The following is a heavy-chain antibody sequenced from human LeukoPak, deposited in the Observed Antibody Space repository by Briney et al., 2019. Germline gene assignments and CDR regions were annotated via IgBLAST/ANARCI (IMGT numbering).Heavy chain of an antibody. Sequence: SETLSLTCTVSGGSISSSSYSWGWIRQPPGKGLEWIGSISYSGSTYYNPSLKGRVTISVDTSKNQFSLKLSSVTAADTAVYYCARVGYDSSGYYGMDVWGQGTTVTVSS. CDR2: ISYSGST. J-gene: IGHJ6*02. V-gene: IGHV4-39*07. D-gene: IGHD3-22*01. CDR3: ARVGYDSSGYYGMDV. CDR1: GGSISSSSYS.